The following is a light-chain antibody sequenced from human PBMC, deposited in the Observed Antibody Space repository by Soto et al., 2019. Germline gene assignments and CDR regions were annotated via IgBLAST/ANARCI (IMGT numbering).Light chain of an antibody. CDR1: SSNIGDSY. Sequence: QSALTQPPSLSAAPGQKVTISCSGSSSNIGDSYVSWYQLLPGTAPKLLIYDNDKRPSGIPDRFSGSKSGTSATLGITGLQTGDEADYYCGTWDSSLSAVFGGGTKLTVL. J-gene: IGLJ3*02. CDR2: DND. V-gene: IGLV1-51*01. CDR3: GTWDSSLSAV.